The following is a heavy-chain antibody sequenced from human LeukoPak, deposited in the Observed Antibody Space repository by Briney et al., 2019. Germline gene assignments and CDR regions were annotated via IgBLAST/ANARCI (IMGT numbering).Heavy chain of an antibody. V-gene: IGHV4-4*07. Sequence: SETLSLTCTVSGGSISSYYWSWIRQPAGKGLEWIGRIYTSGSTNYNPSLKSRVTMSVDTSKNQFSLKLSSVTAADTAVYYCARGRRGLITTRFYFDYWGQGTLVTVYS. CDR2: IYTSGST. J-gene: IGHJ4*02. CDR1: GGSISSYY. D-gene: IGHD3-22*01. CDR3: ARGRRGLITTRFYFDY.